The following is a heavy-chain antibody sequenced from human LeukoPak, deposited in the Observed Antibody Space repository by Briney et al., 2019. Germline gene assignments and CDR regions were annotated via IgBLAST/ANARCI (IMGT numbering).Heavy chain of an antibody. CDR1: GYTFTGYY. J-gene: IGHJ3*02. CDR3: AREITMVRGVIIKAFDI. D-gene: IGHD3-10*01. CDR2: INHNSGGT. V-gene: IGHV1-2*02. Sequence: GASVKVSCKASGYTFTGYYMHWVRQAPGEGLEWMGWINHNSGGTNYAQKFQGRVTMTRDTSISTAYMELSRLRSDDTAVYYCAREITMVRGVIIKAFDIWGQGTMVTVSS.